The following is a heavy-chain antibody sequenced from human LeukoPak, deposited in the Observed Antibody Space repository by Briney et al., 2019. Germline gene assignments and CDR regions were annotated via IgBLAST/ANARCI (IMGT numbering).Heavy chain of an antibody. CDR1: GGTFSSYA. CDR2: IIPIFGTA. V-gene: IGHV1-69*13. D-gene: IGHD2-2*01. Sequence: SVKLSLKASGGTFSSYAISWVRQAPGQGLEWMGGIIPIFGTANYAQKFQGRVTITADESTSTAYMELSSLRSEDTAVYYRARGRAYCSSTSCYGSDWFDPWGQGTLATVSS. CDR3: ARGRAYCSSTSCYGSDWFDP. J-gene: IGHJ5*02.